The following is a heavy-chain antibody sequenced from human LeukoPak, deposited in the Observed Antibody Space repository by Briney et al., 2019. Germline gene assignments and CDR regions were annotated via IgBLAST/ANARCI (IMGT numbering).Heavy chain of an antibody. D-gene: IGHD1-26*01. V-gene: IGHV3-48*04. CDR3: ARVSAVGENYYYYMDV. CDR1: GFTFSSYS. J-gene: IGHJ6*03. Sequence: PGGSLRLSCATSGFTFSSYSMSWIRQAPGKGLEWVSYISRSGTTIYYADSVKGRFTVSRDNAKNSLYLQMNSLRAEDTAVYYCARVSAVGENYYYYMDVWGKGTTVTISS. CDR2: ISRSGTTI.